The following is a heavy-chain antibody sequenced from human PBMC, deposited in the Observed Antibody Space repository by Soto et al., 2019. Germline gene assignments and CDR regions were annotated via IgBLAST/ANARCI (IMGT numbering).Heavy chain of an antibody. V-gene: IGHV2-5*02. D-gene: IGHD7-27*01. J-gene: IGHJ4*02. CDR1: GFSLTTNAVG. CDR3: APRTGSDWGDLDY. CDR2: LYWADTK. Sequence: QITLKESGPTLVKPTQTLTLTCSFSGFSLTTNAVGVAWIRQPPGKALEWLALLYWADTKLYNPSLKTRLTITEDTSKNRVAPTSTNVDTVDTATYYCAPRTGSDWGDLDYWGQGVLVTVSS.